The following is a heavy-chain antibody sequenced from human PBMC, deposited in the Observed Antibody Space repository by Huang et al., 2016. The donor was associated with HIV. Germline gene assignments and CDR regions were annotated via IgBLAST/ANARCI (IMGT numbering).Heavy chain of an antibody. Sequence: QLQLQESGPGLVKPSETLSLTCTVSGGPISNSSHYWGWVRQPPGKGLEWRGSIDYMGATQHNPSLKSRVSRSVDASKSQISLNLISVTAADTALYYCVGYCTGGTCFEAFDIWGQGTRVTVSS. CDR3: VGYCTGGTCFEAFDI. D-gene: IGHD2-8*02. CDR2: IDYMGAT. V-gene: IGHV4-39*01. J-gene: IGHJ3*02. CDR1: GGPISNSSHY.